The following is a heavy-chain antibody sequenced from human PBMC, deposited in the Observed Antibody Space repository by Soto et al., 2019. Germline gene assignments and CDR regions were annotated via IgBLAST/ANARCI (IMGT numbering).Heavy chain of an antibody. J-gene: IGHJ6*02. V-gene: IGHV3-11*06. Sequence: GSLRLSCAASGFTFIDYYINCIRLSPFKGLEWVSYISSSSYTNYADSVKGRFTISRDNAKNSLYLQMNSLRAEDTAVYYCARDPRVSGGRYYYYYGMDVWGQGTTVTVSS. D-gene: IGHD6-25*01. CDR1: GFTFIDYY. CDR2: ISSSSYT. CDR3: ARDPRVSGGRYYYYYGMDV.